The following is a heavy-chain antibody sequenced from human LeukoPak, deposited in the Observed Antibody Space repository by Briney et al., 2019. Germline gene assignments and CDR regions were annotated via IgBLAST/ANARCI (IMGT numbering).Heavy chain of an antibody. CDR1: GGSFSGYY. D-gene: IGHD3-22*01. Sequence: SETLSLTCAVYGGSFSGYYWSWIRQPPGKGLEWIGEINHSGSTNYNPSLKSRVTISVDTSKNQFSLKLSSVTAADTAVHYCARTYYYDSSGPRLGAFDIWGQGTMVTVSS. CDR3: ARTYYYDSSGPRLGAFDI. J-gene: IGHJ3*02. CDR2: INHSGST. V-gene: IGHV4-34*01.